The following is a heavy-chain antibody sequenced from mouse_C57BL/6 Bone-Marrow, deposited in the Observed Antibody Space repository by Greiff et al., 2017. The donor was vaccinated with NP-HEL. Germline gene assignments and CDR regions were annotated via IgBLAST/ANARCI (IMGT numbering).Heavy chain of an antibody. J-gene: IGHJ1*03. V-gene: IGHV5-17*01. CDR2: ISSGSSTI. CDR3: ARGDSNYEYFDV. Sequence: EVNVVESGGGLVKPGGSLKLSCAASGFTFSDYGMHWVRQAPEKGLEWVAYISSGSSTIYYADTVKGRFTISRDNAKNTLFLQMTSLRSEDTAMYYCARGDSNYEYFDVWGTGTTVTVSS. CDR1: GFTFSDYG. D-gene: IGHD2-5*01.